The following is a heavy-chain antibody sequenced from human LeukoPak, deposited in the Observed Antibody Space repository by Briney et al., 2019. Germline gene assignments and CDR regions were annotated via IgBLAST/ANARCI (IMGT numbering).Heavy chain of an antibody. V-gene: IGHV4-34*01. D-gene: IGHD6-6*01. J-gene: IGHJ4*02. Sequence: TSETLSLTCAVYGGSFSGYYWSWIRQPPGKGLEWIGEINHSGSTNYNPSLKRRVTISVDTSKNQFSLKLSSVTAADTAVYYCARVMRMTGLVHFDYWGQGTLVTVSS. CDR2: INHSGST. CDR1: GGSFSGYY. CDR3: ARVMRMTGLVHFDY.